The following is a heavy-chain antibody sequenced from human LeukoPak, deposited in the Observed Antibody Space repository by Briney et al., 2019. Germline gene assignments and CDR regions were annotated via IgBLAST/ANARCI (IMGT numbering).Heavy chain of an antibody. CDR3: ARRPDWGYDYYMDV. J-gene: IGHJ6*03. Sequence: PSETLSLTCNVSGYSIGSGYFWGWIRQPPGKGLEWIGGVYSSGSTYYNPSLESRLTISLKTSKNQFSLKLRSVTAADTAVYDCARRPDWGYDYYMDVWGKGTTVTVSS. D-gene: IGHD3-16*01. CDR2: VYSSGST. V-gene: IGHV4-38-2*02. CDR1: GYSIGSGYF.